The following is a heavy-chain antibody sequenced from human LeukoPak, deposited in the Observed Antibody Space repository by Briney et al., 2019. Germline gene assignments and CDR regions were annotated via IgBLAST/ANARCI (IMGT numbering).Heavy chain of an antibody. CDR1: GFTFRVYG. CDR3: ARASGCYDY. J-gene: IGHJ4*02. D-gene: IGHD1-26*01. V-gene: IGHV3-33*01. Sequence: GGSLRLSCEASGFTFRVYGMHWVRQAPGRGPEWVAVIWNDGSHKYYADSVSGRFIISRDNSKNTMYLQMNNLRAEDTAVYYCARASGCYDYWGQGTLVSVSS. CDR2: IWNDGSHK.